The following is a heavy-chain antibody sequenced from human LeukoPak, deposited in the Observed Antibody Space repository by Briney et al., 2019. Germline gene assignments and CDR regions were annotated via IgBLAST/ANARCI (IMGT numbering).Heavy chain of an antibody. CDR3: ARGDPYYYDSSGNIDY. Sequence: GGSLRLSCAASGFTFSGYWMSWVRQTPEKGLEWVANIKQDGSEIYYVDSVKGRFTISRDNAENSLYLQMNSLRAEDTAVYYCARGDPYYYDSSGNIDYWGQGTLVTVSS. CDR2: IKQDGSEI. V-gene: IGHV3-7*01. CDR1: GFTFSGYW. J-gene: IGHJ4*02. D-gene: IGHD3-22*01.